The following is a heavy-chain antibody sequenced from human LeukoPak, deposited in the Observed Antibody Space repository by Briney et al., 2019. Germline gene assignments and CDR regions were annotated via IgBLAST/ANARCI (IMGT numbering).Heavy chain of an antibody. Sequence: SQTLSLTCTVSGGSISSGDYYWSWLRQPPGKGLEWIVYIYYSGSTYYNPSLKSRDTISIAASKNQFSLKLSSVTAADTAVYYCARRKRSGCSSTSCLLNWFDPWGRGTLVTVSS. CDR2: IYYSGST. D-gene: IGHD2-2*01. CDR1: GGSISSGDYY. J-gene: IGHJ5*02. V-gene: IGHV4-30-4*01. CDR3: ARRKRSGCSSTSCLLNWFDP.